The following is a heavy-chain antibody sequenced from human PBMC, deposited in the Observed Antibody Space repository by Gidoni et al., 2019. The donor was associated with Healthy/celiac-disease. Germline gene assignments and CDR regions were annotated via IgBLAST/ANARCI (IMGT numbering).Heavy chain of an antibody. CDR3: AGSVLRYFDWLLPSTSYYYYGMDV. J-gene: IGHJ6*02. V-gene: IGHV3-53*01. Sequence: EVQLVEPGGGLIQPGGSLRLSCAAYGFTVSRNYMRWVRQAPGKGLEWVSVIYSGGSTYYADSVKGRFTISRDNSKNTLYLQMNSLRAEDTAVYYCAGSVLRYFDWLLPSTSYYYYGMDVWGQGTTVTVSS. CDR1: GFTVSRNY. CDR2: IYSGGST. D-gene: IGHD3-9*01.